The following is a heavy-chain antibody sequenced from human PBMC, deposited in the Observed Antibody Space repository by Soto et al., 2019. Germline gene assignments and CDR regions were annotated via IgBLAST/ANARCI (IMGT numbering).Heavy chain of an antibody. CDR3: ARGRLRGWFDP. J-gene: IGHJ5*02. CDR2: INHSGST. CDR1: GGSFSGYY. Sequence: PSETLSLTXAVYGGSFSGYYWSWIRQPPGKGLEWIGEINHSGSTNYNPSLKSRVTISVDTSKNQFSLKLSSVTAADTAVYYCARGRLRGWFDPWGQGTLVTVSS. D-gene: IGHD4-17*01. V-gene: IGHV4-34*01.